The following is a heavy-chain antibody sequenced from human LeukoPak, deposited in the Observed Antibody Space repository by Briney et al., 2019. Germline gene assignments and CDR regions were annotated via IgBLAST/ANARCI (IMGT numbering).Heavy chain of an antibody. Sequence: SETLSLTCAVYGGSFSGYYWSWIRQPPEKGLEWIGEINHSGSTNYNPSLKSRVTISVDTSKNQFSLKLSSVTAADTAVYYCARSSFGYSYDYWGQGTLVTVSS. V-gene: IGHV4-34*01. CDR3: ARSSFGYSYDY. J-gene: IGHJ4*02. CDR2: INHSGST. D-gene: IGHD5-18*01. CDR1: GGSFSGYY.